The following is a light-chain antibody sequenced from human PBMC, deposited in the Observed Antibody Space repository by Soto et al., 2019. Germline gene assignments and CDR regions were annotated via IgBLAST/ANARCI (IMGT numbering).Light chain of an antibody. V-gene: IGLV2-14*03. CDR2: DVS. CDR1: SSDVDSYNY. Sequence: QSALTQPASVSGSPGQSITISCTGTSSDVDSYNYVSWYQQHPGKAPKLMIYDVSNRPSGVSNRFSGSKSGNTASLTISGLQAEDEADYYCSSYTSSSTWVFGGGTKLTVL. J-gene: IGLJ3*02. CDR3: SSYTSSSTWV.